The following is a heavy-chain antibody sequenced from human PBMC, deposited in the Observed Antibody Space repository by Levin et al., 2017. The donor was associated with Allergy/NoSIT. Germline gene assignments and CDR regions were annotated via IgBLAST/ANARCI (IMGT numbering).Heavy chain of an antibody. V-gene: IGHV4-59*01. CDR2: IYYTGST. Sequence: SETLSLTCTVSDDSINYYYWSWIRQPPGKGLEWIGYIYYTGSTSYNPSLKSRVTISVDTSKNQFSLKLTSVTAADTARYYCARGTFDWINYWYFDLWGRGTLVTVSS. CDR3: ARGTFDWINYWYFDL. D-gene: IGHD3-9*01. CDR1: DDSINYYY. J-gene: IGHJ2*01.